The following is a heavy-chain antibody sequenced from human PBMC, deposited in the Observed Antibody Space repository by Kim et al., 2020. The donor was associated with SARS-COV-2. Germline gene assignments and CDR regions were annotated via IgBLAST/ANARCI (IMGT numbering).Heavy chain of an antibody. CDR1: GFTFDDYA. Sequence: GGSLRLSCAASGFTFDDYAMHWVRQAPGKGLEWVSGISWNSGSIGYADSVKGRFTISRDNAKNSLYLQMNSLRAEDTALYYCAKVGPTVIGSAFDIWGQGTMVTVSS. CDR3: AKVGPTVIGSAFDI. J-gene: IGHJ3*02. CDR2: ISWNSGSI. D-gene: IGHD4-17*01. V-gene: IGHV3-9*01.